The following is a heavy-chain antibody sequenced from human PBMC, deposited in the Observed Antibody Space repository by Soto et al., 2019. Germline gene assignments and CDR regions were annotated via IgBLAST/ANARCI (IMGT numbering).Heavy chain of an antibody. CDR1: GGSISSSSYY. CDR3: ARGYCSGGSCYSFFGY. J-gene: IGHJ4*02. Sequence: QLQLQESGPGLVKPSETLSLTCTVSGGSISSSSYYWGWIRQPPGKGLEWIGSIYYSGSTYYNPSLKSRVTISVDTSKNQFSLKLSSVTAVDTAVYYCARGYCSGGSCYSFFGYWGQGTLVTVSS. CDR2: IYYSGST. D-gene: IGHD2-15*01. V-gene: IGHV4-39*01.